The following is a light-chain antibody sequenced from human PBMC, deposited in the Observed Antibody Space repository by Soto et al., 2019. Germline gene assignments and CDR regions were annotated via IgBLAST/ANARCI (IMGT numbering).Light chain of an antibody. CDR3: SSYTSSSTLV. V-gene: IGLV2-14*01. J-gene: IGLJ1*01. CDR2: EVN. Sequence: QSALTQPASLSGSPGQSITISCTGTSSDIGAYDHVSWFQQHPGKAPKLMISEVNNRPSGVSNRFSGSKSGNTAYLTISGLQAEDEADYYCSSYTSSSTLVFGTGTKVTVL. CDR1: SSDIGAYDH.